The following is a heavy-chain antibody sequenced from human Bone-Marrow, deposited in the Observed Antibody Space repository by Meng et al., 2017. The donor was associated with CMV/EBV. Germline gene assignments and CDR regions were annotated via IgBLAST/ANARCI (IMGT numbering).Heavy chain of an antibody. CDR3: ARTRIEVEPDGRKIKYYNYGMDV. CDR1: GGTFSSYA. D-gene: IGHD2-2*01. Sequence: ASVKVSCKASGGTFSSYAISWVRQAPGQGLEWMGGMNPNSGNTGYAQKFQGRVTLTRVTSISTAYMELSSLTSDDTAVYYCARTRIEVEPDGRKIKYYNYGMDVWGQGTTVTVSS. V-gene: IGHV1-8*02. J-gene: IGHJ6*02. CDR2: MNPNSGNT.